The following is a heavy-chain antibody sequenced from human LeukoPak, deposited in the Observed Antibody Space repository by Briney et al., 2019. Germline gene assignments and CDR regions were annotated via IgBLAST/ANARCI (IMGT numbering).Heavy chain of an antibody. CDR1: GFTFDDYG. Sequence: PGGSLRLSCAASGFTFDDYGMSWVRQAPGKGLEWVSGINWNGGSTGYADSVKGRFTISRDNAKNSLYLQMNSLRAEDTAVYYCANGYSSGWYEGLFDYWGQGTLVTVSS. D-gene: IGHD6-19*01. J-gene: IGHJ4*02. CDR2: INWNGGST. V-gene: IGHV3-20*04. CDR3: ANGYSSGWYEGLFDY.